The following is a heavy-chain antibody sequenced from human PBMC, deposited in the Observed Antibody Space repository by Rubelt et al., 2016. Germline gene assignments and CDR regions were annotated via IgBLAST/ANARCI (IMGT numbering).Heavy chain of an antibody. CDR3: ARDFKDRLG. J-gene: IGHJ4*02. CDR2: IKTVGSYT. CDR1: GFTFSNYW. V-gene: IGHV3-74*01. Sequence: HLVESGGGLVQPGGSLRLSCAASGFTFSNYWLHWVGQPPGKVRMWFQGIKTVGSYTIYADAVKGRFTISRDNAKNAVYLQLNGLRDEDTAVYYCARDFKDRLGWGQGTLVTVSS.